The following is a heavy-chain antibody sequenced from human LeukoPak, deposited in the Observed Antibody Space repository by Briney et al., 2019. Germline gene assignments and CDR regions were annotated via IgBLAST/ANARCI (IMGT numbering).Heavy chain of an antibody. J-gene: IGHJ3*01. Sequence: SETLSLTCTVSGGSISSYYWSWIRQPAGKGLEWIGRIYTSGSTNYNPSLKSRVTISVDTSKNQFSLTLSSVTAADTAVYYCARHQTGLLYYGSGSHTAAFNLWGQGTRVTVSS. V-gene: IGHV4-4*07. CDR3: ARHQTGLLYYGSGSHTAAFNL. CDR2: IYTSGST. CDR1: GGSISSYY. D-gene: IGHD3-10*01.